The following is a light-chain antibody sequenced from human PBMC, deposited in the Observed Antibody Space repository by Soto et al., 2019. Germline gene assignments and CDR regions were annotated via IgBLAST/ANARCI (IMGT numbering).Light chain of an antibody. V-gene: IGKV3-15*01. CDR1: QRVRSN. CDR3: QQYNNWPPWT. J-gene: IGKJ1*01. CDR2: GAS. Sequence: EIVMTQSPATLSVSPGERATLSCRASQRVRSNLAWYQQKPGQAPRLLIYGASTSATDIPARFSGSGSGTEFTLTIRGLQSEDFAIYYCQQYNNWPPWTFGQGTKVEIK.